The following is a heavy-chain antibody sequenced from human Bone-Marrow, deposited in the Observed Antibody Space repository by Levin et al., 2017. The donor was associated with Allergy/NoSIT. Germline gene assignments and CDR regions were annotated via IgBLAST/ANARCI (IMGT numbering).Heavy chain of an antibody. D-gene: IGHD2-15*01. CDR3: AVIAAEYYFDS. CDR1: GFTFSSYA. J-gene: IGHJ4*02. V-gene: IGHV3-64D*06. CDR2: ITNNGGST. Sequence: GGSLRLSCSASGFTFSSYAIHWVRQAPGKGLEYVSVITNNGGSTYYADSVKGRFTISRDNSKNMLYLQMSSLTTEDTAVYYCAVIAAEYYFDSWGQGTLVTVSS.